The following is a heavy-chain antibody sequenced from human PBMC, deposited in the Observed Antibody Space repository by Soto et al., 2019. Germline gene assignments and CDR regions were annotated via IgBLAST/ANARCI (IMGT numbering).Heavy chain of an antibody. D-gene: IGHD1-26*01. CDR3: ARSAASFGGASYLGA. CDR1: GGPFSGFF. V-gene: IGHV4-34*01. CDR2: FNPGGST. J-gene: IGHJ5*02. Sequence: LSLTCGVHGGPFSGFFWSWIRQSPGKGLEWIGEFNPGGSTNYNPSLKSRLTISADRSTSQVSLRLTSVTAADAAVYFCARSAASFGGASYLGAWGQGTLGTAPQ.